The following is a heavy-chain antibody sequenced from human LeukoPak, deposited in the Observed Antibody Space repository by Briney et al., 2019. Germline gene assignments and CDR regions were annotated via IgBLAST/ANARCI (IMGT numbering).Heavy chain of an antibody. CDR2: HSAYNGNT. V-gene: IGHV1-18*01. CDR1: GYTFTSYG. D-gene: IGHD2-15*01. J-gene: IGHJ6*03. Sequence: ASVKVSCKASGYTFTSYGISWVRQAPGQGLEWMGWHSAYNGNTSYAQKLQGRVTMTTDTSTSTAYMELRSLRSDDTAVYYCARQYCSGGSCYERSYYYYYYYMDVWGKGTTVTVSS. CDR3: ARQYCSGGSCYERSYYYYYYYMDV.